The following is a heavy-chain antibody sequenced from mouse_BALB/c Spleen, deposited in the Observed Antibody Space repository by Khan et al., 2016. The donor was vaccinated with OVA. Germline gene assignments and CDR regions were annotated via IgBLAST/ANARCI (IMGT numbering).Heavy chain of an antibody. J-gene: IGHJ4*01. CDR3: ARGDLLLRLRGMDY. Sequence: QMQLVESGPEVVRPGVSVKISCTGSGVTFSDYAIHWVQQSHAKSLEWIGVISIYNGNTNYNQNFKGKATMSVDKSSSTAYMELARLTSEDSAIYYCARGDLLLRLRGMDYWGQGTLVTVSS. V-gene: IGHV1S137*01. D-gene: IGHD1-1*01. CDR1: GVTFSDYA. CDR2: ISIYNGNT.